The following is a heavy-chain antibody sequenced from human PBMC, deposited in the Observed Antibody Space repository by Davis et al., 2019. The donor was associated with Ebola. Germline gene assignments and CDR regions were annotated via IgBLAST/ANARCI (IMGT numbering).Heavy chain of an antibody. CDR2: IYYSGST. V-gene: IGHV4-30-4*01. J-gene: IGHJ6*02. Sequence: SETLSLTCTVSGGSISSGDYYWSWIRQPPGKGLEWIGYIYYSGSTYYNPSLKSRVTISVDTSKNQFSLKLSSVAAADTAVYYCARDRGYYYGMDVWGQGTTVTVSS. CDR3: ARDRGYYYGMDV. CDR1: GGSISSGDYY.